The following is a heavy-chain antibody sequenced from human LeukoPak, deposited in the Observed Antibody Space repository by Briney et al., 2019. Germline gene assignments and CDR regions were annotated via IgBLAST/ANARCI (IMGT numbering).Heavy chain of an antibody. CDR2: ISSSSSYI. CDR1: GFTFSSYS. V-gene: IGHV3-21*01. Sequence: PGGSLRLSCAASGFTFSSYSMNWVRQAPGKGLEWVSSISSSSSYIYYADSVKGRFTISRDNAKNSLYLQMNSLRAEDTAVYYCARDCSGGSCYFELRAFDIWGQGTMVTVSS. CDR3: ARDCSGGSCYFELRAFDI. J-gene: IGHJ3*02. D-gene: IGHD2-15*01.